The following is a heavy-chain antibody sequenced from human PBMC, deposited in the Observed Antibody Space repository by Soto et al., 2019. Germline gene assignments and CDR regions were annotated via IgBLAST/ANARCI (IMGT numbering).Heavy chain of an antibody. J-gene: IGHJ5*02. D-gene: IGHD6-13*01. CDR3: VSTPRIAAAGINWFDP. CDR2: INHSGST. Sequence: QVQLQQWGAGLLKPSETLSLTCAVYGGSFSGYYWSWIRQPPGKGLEWIGEINHSGSTNYNPSLKSRVTISVDTSKNQFSLKLSSVAAADTAVYYCVSTPRIAAAGINWFDPWGQGTLVAVSS. V-gene: IGHV4-34*01. CDR1: GGSFSGYY.